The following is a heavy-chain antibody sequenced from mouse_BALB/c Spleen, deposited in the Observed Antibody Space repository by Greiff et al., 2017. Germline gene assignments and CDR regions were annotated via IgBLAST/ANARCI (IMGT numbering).Heavy chain of an antibody. CDR2: ISSGSSTI. Sequence: EVQRVESGGGLVQPGGSRKLSCAASGFTFSSFGMHWVRQAPEKGLEWVAYISSGSSTIYYADTVKGRFTISRDNPKNTRCLQMTSLRSEDTAMYYCARSGNYRYDWYFDVWGAGTTVTVSS. V-gene: IGHV5-17*02. CDR3: ARSGNYRYDWYFDV. CDR1: GFTFSSFG. J-gene: IGHJ1*01. D-gene: IGHD2-14*01.